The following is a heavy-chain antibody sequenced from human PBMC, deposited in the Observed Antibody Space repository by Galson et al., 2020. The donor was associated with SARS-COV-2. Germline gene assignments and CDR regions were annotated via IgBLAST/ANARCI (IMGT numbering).Heavy chain of an antibody. D-gene: IGHD6-25*01. J-gene: IGHJ4*02. CDR2: ISYDGSNK. CDR3: AKDSIAAGP. CDR1: GFTFSSYG. Sequence: GESLKISCAASGFTFSSYGMHWVRQAPGKGLEWVAVISYDGSNKYYADSVKGRFTISRDNSKNTLYLQMNSLRAEDTAVYYCAKDSIAAGPWGQGTLVTVSS. V-gene: IGHV3-30*18.